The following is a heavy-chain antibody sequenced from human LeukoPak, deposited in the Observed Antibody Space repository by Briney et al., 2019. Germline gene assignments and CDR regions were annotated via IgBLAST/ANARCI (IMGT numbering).Heavy chain of an antibody. CDR3: ARSIFGVVKGSWFDP. V-gene: IGHV1-69*04. J-gene: IGHJ5*02. D-gene: IGHD3-3*01. CDR1: GGTFSSYA. Sequence: SVKVSCKASGGTFSSYAISWVRQAPGQGLEWMGRIIPILGIANYAQKFQGRVTMTRDTSITTAYMDLSRLRSDDTAVYYCARSIFGVVKGSWFDPWGQGTLVTVSS. CDR2: IIPILGIA.